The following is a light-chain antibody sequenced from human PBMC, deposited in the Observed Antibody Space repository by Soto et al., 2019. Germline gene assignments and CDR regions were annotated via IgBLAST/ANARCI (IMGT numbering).Light chain of an antibody. Sequence: EIVSTQSPATLSLSPGERATLSFMASQSVSSYLAWYQQKPGQAPRLLIYDASNRATGIPARFSGSGSGTDFTLTISRLEPEDFAVYYCQQYGSSPWTFGQGTKVDIK. CDR2: DAS. V-gene: IGKV3-20*01. J-gene: IGKJ1*01. CDR3: QQYGSSPWT. CDR1: QSVSSY.